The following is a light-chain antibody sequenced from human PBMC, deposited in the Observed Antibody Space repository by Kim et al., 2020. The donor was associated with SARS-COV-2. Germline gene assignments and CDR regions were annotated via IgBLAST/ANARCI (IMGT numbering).Light chain of an antibody. J-gene: IGKJ4*01. Sequence: DIQMTQSPSSLSASVGDRVTITCRASQSISSYLNWYQQKPGKAPKLLIYSASSLQSGVPSRFSGSGFGTDFTLTISSLQPEDCATYYCQQSYDTQQYTFGGGTKVDIK. CDR2: SAS. V-gene: IGKV1-39*01. CDR3: QQSYDTQQYT. CDR1: QSISSY.